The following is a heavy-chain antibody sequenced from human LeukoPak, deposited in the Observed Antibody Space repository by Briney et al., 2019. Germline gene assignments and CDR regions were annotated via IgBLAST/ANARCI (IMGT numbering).Heavy chain of an antibody. D-gene: IGHD2-2*01. CDR1: GYTFTGYY. V-gene: IGHV1-2*02. CDR3: ARGQVGQDIVVVPSTP. Sequence: GASVKVSCKASGYTFTGYYMHWLRQAPGQGLEWMGWINPNSGGTNYAQKFQGRVTMTRDTSISTAYMELSRLRSDDTAVYYCARGQVGQDIVVVPSTPWGQGTLVTVSS. J-gene: IGHJ5*02. CDR2: INPNSGGT.